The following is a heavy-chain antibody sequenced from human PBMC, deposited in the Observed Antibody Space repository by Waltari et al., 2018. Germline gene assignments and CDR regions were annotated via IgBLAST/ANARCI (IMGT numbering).Heavy chain of an antibody. CDR1: GYTLSDDY. J-gene: IGHJ5*02. CDR3: ARGHGLVVYPTTVAGWLDP. V-gene: IGHV1-2*02. Sequence: QVQLVQSGTEVKKPGASVRVSCKASGYTLSDDYIHWVRQAPGQGLEWMGWINPKRGGTSFGQNFQGRVTLARDTSISTVYMEMRWLRYDDTAVYFCARGHGLVVYPTTVAGWLDPWGQGTLVTVSS. CDR2: INPKRGGT. D-gene: IGHD6-19*01.